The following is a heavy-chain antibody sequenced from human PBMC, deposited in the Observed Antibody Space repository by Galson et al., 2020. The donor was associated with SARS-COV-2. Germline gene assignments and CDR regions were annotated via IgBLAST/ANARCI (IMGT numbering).Heavy chain of an antibody. CDR3: ARLRYYDILTGYIVDV. V-gene: IGHV1-2*02. D-gene: IGHD3-9*01. J-gene: IGHJ6*02. CDR1: GYTFTDYY. Sequence: ASVKVSCKASGYTFTDYYMHWVRQAPGQGLEWVGWINPKSGGTNYAQKFQGRVTMTRDTSISTAYMELSRLRSDDTAVYYCARLRYYDILTGYIVDVWGQGTMVPVSS. CDR2: INPKSGGT.